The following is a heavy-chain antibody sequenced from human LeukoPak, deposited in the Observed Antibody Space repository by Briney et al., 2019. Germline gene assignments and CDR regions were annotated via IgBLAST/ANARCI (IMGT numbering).Heavy chain of an antibody. CDR1: GGSISSYY. J-gene: IGHJ4*02. D-gene: IGHD4-17*01. CDR2: IYYSGST. Sequence: SETLSLTCTVSGGSISSYYWSWIRQPPGKGLEWIGYIYYSGSTNYNPSLRSRVTISVDTSKNQFSLKLSSVTAADTAVYYCARSGNYGDTDYFDYWGQGTLVTVSS. CDR3: ARSGNYGDTDYFDY. V-gene: IGHV4-59*01.